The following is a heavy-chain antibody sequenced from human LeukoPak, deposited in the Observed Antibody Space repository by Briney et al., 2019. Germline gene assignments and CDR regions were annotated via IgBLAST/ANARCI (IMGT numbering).Heavy chain of an antibody. D-gene: IGHD2-2*01. CDR1: GYSFTSYW. CDR2: ISPADSDT. J-gene: IGHJ3*02. V-gene: IGHV5-51*01. CDR3: VRRGYCSSTSCRGAFDI. Sequence: GESLKISCMGSGYSFTSYWIAWVRQMPGKGLEWMGFISPADSDTRYSPSFQGQVTISADKSITTAYLQWSSLKASDTAMYYCVRRGYCSSTSCRGAFDIWGQGTMVTVSS.